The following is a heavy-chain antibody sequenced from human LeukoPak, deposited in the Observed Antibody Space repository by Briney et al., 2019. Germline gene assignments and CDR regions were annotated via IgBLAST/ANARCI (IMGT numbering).Heavy chain of an antibody. V-gene: IGHV3-23*01. D-gene: IGHD5-12*01. J-gene: IGHJ4*02. CDR1: GFTFSSYA. Sequence: GGSLRLSCAASGFTFSSYAMSWVRQAPGKGLEWVSAIGGSGGSTYYADSVKGRFTISRDNSKNTLYLQMNSLRAEDTAVYYCAKSPGYDSLRYFDYWGQGTLVTVSS. CDR2: IGGSGGST. CDR3: AKSPGYDSLRYFDY.